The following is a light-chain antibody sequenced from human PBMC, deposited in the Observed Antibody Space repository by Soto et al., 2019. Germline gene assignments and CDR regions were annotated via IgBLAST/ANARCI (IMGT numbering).Light chain of an antibody. J-gene: IGKJ2*01. V-gene: IGKV1-39*01. CDR3: QQTRRAPRT. Sequence: DIQITQSPASLSPSVGDRVAITCRASQPISSPLNWYQQKPGQAPTLLIYAASNLQSGVPSRFSGSGSGTDFTLTISSLELEDFATYYCQQTRRAPRTFGPGTKLRSN. CDR1: QPISSP. CDR2: AAS.